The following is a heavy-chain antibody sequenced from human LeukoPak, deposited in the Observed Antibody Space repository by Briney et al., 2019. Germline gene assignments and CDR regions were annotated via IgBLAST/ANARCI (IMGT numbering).Heavy chain of an antibody. Sequence: SETLSLTCAVYGGSFSGYYWSWIRQPPGKGLEWIGEINHSGSTNYNPSLKSRVTISVDTSKNQFSLKLSSVTAADTAVYYCAKGCSGGSCYVDYWGQGTLVTVSS. CDR1: GGSFSGYY. D-gene: IGHD2-15*01. J-gene: IGHJ4*02. V-gene: IGHV4-34*01. CDR3: AKGCSGGSCYVDY. CDR2: INHSGST.